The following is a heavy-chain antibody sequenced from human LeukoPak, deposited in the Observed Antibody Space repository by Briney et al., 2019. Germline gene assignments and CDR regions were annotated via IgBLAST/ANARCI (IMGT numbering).Heavy chain of an antibody. V-gene: IGHV3-30*02. D-gene: IGHD6-13*01. CDR2: IRYDGSNK. J-gene: IGHJ5*02. Sequence: GGSLRLSCAASGFSFSGYGMHWVRQAPGKGLEWVAFIRYDGSNKYYADSVKGRFTISRDNSENTLYLQMNSLRAEDTTAYYCAKDPKGSWYYYNRGNWFDPWGQGTLVTVSS. CDR1: GFSFSGYG. CDR3: AKDPKGSWYYYNRGNWFDP.